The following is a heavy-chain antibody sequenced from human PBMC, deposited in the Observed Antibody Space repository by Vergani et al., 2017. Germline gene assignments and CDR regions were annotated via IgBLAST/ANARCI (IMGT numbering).Heavy chain of an antibody. CDR1: GSTFSSYA. D-gene: IGHD6-19*01. V-gene: IGHV3-48*01. J-gene: IGHJ4*02. Sequence: EVQLLESGGGLVQPGGSLRLSCAASGSTFSSYAMNWVRQAPGKGLEWVSYISRSSSTIYYADSVKGRFTISRDNAKNSLHLQMNNLRAEDTAVYYCARVVSTNSRIAVAGKLDYWGQGTLVTVSS. CDR2: ISRSSSTI. CDR3: ARVVSTNSRIAVAGKLDY.